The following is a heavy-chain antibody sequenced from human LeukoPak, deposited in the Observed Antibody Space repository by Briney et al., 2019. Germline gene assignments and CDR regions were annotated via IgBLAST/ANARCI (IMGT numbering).Heavy chain of an antibody. CDR3: AAHRGRYWFDP. CDR1: GGTFSNYA. CDR2: IIPIFGTA. D-gene: IGHD1-14*01. Sequence: ASVKVSCKASGGTFSNYAISWVRQAPGQGLEWMGGIIPIFGTANYAQKFQGRVTITADKSTSTAYMELSSLRSEDTAVYYCAAHRGRYWFDPWGQGTLVTVSS. V-gene: IGHV1-69*06. J-gene: IGHJ5*02.